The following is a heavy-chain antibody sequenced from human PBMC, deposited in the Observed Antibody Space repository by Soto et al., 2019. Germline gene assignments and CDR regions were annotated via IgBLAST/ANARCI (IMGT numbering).Heavy chain of an antibody. CDR2: IYPGDSDT. CDR3: ARLKPNYYDSSGYYFYFDY. V-gene: IGHV5-51*01. Sequence: PGESLKISCKGSGYSFTSYWIGWVRQMPGKGLEWMGIIYPGDSDTRYSPSFQGQVTISADKSISTAYLQWSNLKASDTAMYYCARLKPNYYDSSGYYFYFDYWGQGTLVTVSS. J-gene: IGHJ4*02. D-gene: IGHD3-22*01. CDR1: GYSFTSYW.